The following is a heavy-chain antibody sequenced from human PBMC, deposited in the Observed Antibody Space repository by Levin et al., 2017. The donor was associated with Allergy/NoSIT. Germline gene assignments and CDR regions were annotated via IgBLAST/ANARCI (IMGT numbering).Heavy chain of an antibody. D-gene: IGHD3-10*01. CDR1: GGSFSGYY. J-gene: IGHJ5*02. CDR2: INHSGST. Sequence: SETLSLTCAVYGGSFSGYYWSWIRQPPGKGLEWIGEINHSGSTNYNPSLKSRVTISVDTSKNQFSLKLSSVTAADTAVYYCARGRGRYYGSGSYRNPDRFDPWGQGTLVTVSS. CDR3: ARGRGRYYGSGSYRNPDRFDP. V-gene: IGHV4-34*01.